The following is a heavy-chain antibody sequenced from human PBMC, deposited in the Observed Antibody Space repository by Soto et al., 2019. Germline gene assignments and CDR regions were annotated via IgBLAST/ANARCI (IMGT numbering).Heavy chain of an antibody. CDR2: INPNSGGT. CDR3: ARSSTLAVAILSPTDPFDE. J-gene: IGHJ4*02. V-gene: IGHV1-2*04. Sequence: GASVKVSCKASGYTFTGYYMHWVRQAPGQGLEWMGWINPNSGGTNYAQKFQGWVTMTRDTSISTAYMELSRLRSDDTAVYYCARSSTLAVAILSPTDPFDEWGQGTLVTVSS. D-gene: IGHD6-19*01. CDR1: GYTFTGYY.